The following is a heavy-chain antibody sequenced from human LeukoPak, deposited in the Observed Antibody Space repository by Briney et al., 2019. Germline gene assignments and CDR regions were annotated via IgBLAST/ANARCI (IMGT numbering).Heavy chain of an antibody. D-gene: IGHD4-17*01. V-gene: IGHV4-34*01. CDR2: INHSGST. CDR1: GGSFSGYY. CDR3: ARGNGDYVSRAFDI. J-gene: IGHJ3*02. Sequence: SESLSLTCAVYGGSFSGYYWSWIRQPPGKGLEWIGEINHSGSTNYNPSLKSRVTISVDTSKNQFSLKLSSVTAADTAVYYCARGNGDYVSRAFDIWGQGTMVTVSS.